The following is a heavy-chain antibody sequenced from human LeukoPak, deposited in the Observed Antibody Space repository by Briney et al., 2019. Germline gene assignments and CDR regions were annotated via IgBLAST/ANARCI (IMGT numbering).Heavy chain of an antibody. V-gene: IGHV3-74*01. Sequence: GGSLRLSCAASGFTFSSYWMHWVRQAPGKGLVWVSRINTDGSSTYYADSVKGRFTISRDNAKNTLYLQMNSLRVEDTAVYYCAKAADWLAADYIDYWGQGTLVTVSS. CDR2: INTDGSST. J-gene: IGHJ4*02. CDR3: AKAADWLAADYIDY. D-gene: IGHD3-9*01. CDR1: GFTFSSYW.